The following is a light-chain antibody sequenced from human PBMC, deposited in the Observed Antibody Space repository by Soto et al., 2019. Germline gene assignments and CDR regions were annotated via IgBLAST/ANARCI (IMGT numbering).Light chain of an antibody. Sequence: DIQMTQSPSSLSASVGDRVTITCQASQDISNYINWYQQKPGKAPKLLTYDASNLETGVPSRFSGSGSGTDFTFTISSLQPEDIATYYCQQYDNLPITFGGGTKVEIK. CDR2: DAS. V-gene: IGKV1-33*01. CDR1: QDISNY. CDR3: QQYDNLPIT. J-gene: IGKJ4*01.